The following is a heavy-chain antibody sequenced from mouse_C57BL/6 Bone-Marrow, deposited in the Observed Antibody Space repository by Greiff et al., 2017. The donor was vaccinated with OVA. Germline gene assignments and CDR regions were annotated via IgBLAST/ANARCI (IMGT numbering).Heavy chain of an antibody. J-gene: IGHJ1*03. V-gene: IGHV5-9-1*02. CDR2: ISSGGDYI. D-gene: IGHD4-1*01. Sequence: EVQLVESGEGLVKPGGSLKLSCAASGFTFSSYAMSWVRQTPEKRLEWVAYISSGGDYIYYADTVKGRFTISRDNARNTLYLQMSSLKSEDTAMYYCTRALYWAYWYFDVWGTGTTVTVSS. CDR3: TRALYWAYWYFDV. CDR1: GFTFSSYA.